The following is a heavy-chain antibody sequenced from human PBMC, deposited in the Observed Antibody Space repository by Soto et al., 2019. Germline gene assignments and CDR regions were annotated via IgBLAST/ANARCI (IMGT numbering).Heavy chain of an antibody. CDR2: IYLGDSDT. CDR3: ARHLSNFRYYYYAMDV. V-gene: IGHV5-51*01. D-gene: IGHD4-4*01. J-gene: IGHJ6*04. Sequence: GEPLKISCKGSGYTFTDYWIGWVRQLPGKGLEWMGIIYLGDSDTRYSPSFQGHVTITVDKSTSTAYLQWNTLKASDTAMYYCARHLSNFRYYYYAMDVWGEGTAVTVSS. CDR1: GYTFTDYW.